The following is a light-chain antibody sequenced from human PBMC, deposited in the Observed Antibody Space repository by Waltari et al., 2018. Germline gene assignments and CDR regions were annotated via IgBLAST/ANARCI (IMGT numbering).Light chain of an antibody. Sequence: EIVMTQSPVTLSVSPGERVTLSCRASQSLGSFLAWYQQKLGQAPRRLISGISTRATGIPARFSGSGSGTDFTLTISSLESEDFAVYYCQQYKSWPLTFGPGTKVDIK. CDR1: QSLGSF. V-gene: IGKV3-15*01. CDR3: QQYKSWPLT. J-gene: IGKJ3*01. CDR2: GIS.